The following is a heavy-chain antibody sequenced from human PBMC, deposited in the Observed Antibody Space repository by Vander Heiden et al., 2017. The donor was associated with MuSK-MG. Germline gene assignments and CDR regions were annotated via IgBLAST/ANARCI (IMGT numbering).Heavy chain of an antibody. D-gene: IGHD1-1*01. V-gene: IGHV4-39*01. J-gene: IGHJ4*02. CDR1: GGSISRRSYY. CDR2: IYYSGSI. CDR3: ARYGNTGFDY. Sequence: QLQLPESGPGLVKPSETLSLTCPVSGGSISRRSYYWGWLRQPPGKGLEWIGNIYYSGSIFYNPSLKSRVSVSVDTSKNQFSLKLSSVTAADTAVYYCARYGNTGFDYWGQGTLVTVSS.